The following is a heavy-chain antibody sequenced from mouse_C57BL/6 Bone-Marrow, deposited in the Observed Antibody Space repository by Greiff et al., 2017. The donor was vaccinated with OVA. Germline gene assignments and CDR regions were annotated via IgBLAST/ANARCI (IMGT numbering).Heavy chain of an antibody. CDR2: INPNNGGT. J-gene: IGHJ2*01. V-gene: IGHV1-26*01. CDR3: ARREPTPGDY. CDR1: GYTFTDYY. D-gene: IGHD6-5*01. Sequence: VQLQQSGPELVKPGASVKISCKASGYTFTDYYMNWVKQSHGKSLEWIGDINPNNGGTSYNQKFKGKATLTVDKSSSTAYMELRSLTSEDSAVYYCARREPTPGDYWGQGTTLTVSS.